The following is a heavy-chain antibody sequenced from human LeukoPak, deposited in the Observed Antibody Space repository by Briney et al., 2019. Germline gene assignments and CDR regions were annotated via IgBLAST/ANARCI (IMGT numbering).Heavy chain of an antibody. V-gene: IGHV3-48*03. Sequence: PGGSLRLSCAASGFTFSSYEMNWVRQAPGKGLEWVSYISSSGSTIYYADSVKGRFTISRDNAKNLLYLQMNSLRAEDTAVYYCARRLGYCRSTSCQKWFDPWGQGTLVTVSS. CDR1: GFTFSSYE. CDR2: ISSSGSTI. J-gene: IGHJ5*02. CDR3: ARRLGYCRSTSCQKWFDP. D-gene: IGHD2-2*01.